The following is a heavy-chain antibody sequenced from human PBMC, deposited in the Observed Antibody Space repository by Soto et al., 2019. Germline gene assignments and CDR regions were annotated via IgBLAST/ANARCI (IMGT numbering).Heavy chain of an antibody. Sequence: PSETLSLTCAVYGGSFSGYYWSWIRQPPGKGLEWIGEINHSGSTNYNPSLKSRVTISVDTSKNQFSLKLSSVTAADTAVYYCARGITGTTFRFDPWGQGTLVTVSS. CDR1: GGSFSGYY. CDR2: INHSGST. D-gene: IGHD1-7*01. V-gene: IGHV4-34*01. CDR3: ARGITGTTFRFDP. J-gene: IGHJ5*02.